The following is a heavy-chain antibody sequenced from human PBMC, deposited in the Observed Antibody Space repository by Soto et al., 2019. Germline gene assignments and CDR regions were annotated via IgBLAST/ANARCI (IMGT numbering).Heavy chain of an antibody. CDR1: GGSISSGYYY. J-gene: IGHJ1*01. CDR2: IYYSGST. D-gene: IGHD4-17*01. CDR3: ARGMVSTVTTAVQH. Sequence: SETLSLTCTVSGGSISSGYYYWSWIRQPPGKGLEWIGYIYYSGSTYYNPSLKSRVTISVDTSKNQFSLKLSSVTAADSAVYYCARGMVSTVTTAVQHWGQGTLVTVSS. V-gene: IGHV4-30-4*01.